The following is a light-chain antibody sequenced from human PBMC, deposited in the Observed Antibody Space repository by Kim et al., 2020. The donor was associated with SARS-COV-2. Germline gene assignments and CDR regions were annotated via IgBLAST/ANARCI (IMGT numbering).Light chain of an antibody. J-gene: IGKJ2*01. CDR2: GAS. CDR1: QDIINA. Sequence: SASIGESVTITCRASQDIINALTWFRQKPGKAPESLIYGASTLRSGVPSKFSGSGSGTDFTLTISSLQPEDFATYYCQQYRAYPVAFGQGTKLEI. CDR3: QQYRAYPVA. V-gene: IGKV1-16*02.